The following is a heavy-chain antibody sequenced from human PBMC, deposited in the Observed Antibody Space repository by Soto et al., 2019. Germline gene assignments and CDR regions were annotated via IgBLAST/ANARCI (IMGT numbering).Heavy chain of an antibody. CDR1: GFTFSSFE. CDR3: AREAAAGTDWFDP. CDR2: ISRSGTTI. J-gene: IGHJ5*02. D-gene: IGHD6-13*01. V-gene: IGHV3-48*03. Sequence: PGGSLLVSCAASGFTFSSFEMNWVRQAPGKGLEWVSYISRSGTTIYYADSVKGRFTISRDNAKNSLYLQMNSLRAEDTGVYYCAREAAAGTDWFDPWGQGTLVTVSS.